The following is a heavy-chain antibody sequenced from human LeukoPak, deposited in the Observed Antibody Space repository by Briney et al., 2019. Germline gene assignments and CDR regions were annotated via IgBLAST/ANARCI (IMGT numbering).Heavy chain of an antibody. CDR3: ARGNYFDY. V-gene: IGHV3-7*05. CDR2: IKQDGSEK. J-gene: IGHJ4*02. Sequence: PGGSLRLSCAASGFTLSSYWMSWVRQAPGKGLEWVANIKQDGSEKYYVDSVKGRFTISRDNAKNSLYLQMSSLRAEDTAVYYCARGNYFDYWGQGTLVTVSS. CDR1: GFTLSSYW.